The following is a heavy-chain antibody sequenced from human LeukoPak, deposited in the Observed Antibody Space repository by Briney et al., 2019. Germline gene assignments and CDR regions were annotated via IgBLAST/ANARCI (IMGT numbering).Heavy chain of an antibody. Sequence: SETLSLTCAVYGGSFSGYYWSWIRQPPGKGLEWIGEINHSGSTNYNPSLKSRVTISVDTSKNQFSLKLSSVTAADTAVYYCARRWHYYDTRFDYWGQGTLVTVSS. CDR3: ARRWHYYDTRFDY. CDR2: INHSGST. D-gene: IGHD3-22*01. CDR1: GGSFSGYY. J-gene: IGHJ4*02. V-gene: IGHV4-34*01.